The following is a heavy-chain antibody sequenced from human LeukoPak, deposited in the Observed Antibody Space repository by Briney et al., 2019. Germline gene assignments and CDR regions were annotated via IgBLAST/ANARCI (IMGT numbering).Heavy chain of an antibody. CDR1: GYTFTSYA. CDR2: INTNTGNP. Sequence: ASVKVSCKASGYTFTSYAMNWVRQAPGQGLEWMGWINTNTGNPTYAQGFTGRFVFSLDTSVSTAYLQISSLKAEDTAVYYCARGMRGYSYGETYPYYFDYWGQGTLVTVSS. V-gene: IGHV7-4-1*02. CDR3: ARGMRGYSYGETYPYYFDY. J-gene: IGHJ4*02. D-gene: IGHD5-18*01.